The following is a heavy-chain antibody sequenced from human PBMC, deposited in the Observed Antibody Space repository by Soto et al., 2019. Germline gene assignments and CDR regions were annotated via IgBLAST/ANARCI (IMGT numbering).Heavy chain of an antibody. CDR1: GGTFSNYA. J-gene: IGHJ6*02. Sequence: QVKLVQSGAEVKKPGSSVKVSCKASGGTFSNYAISWLRQAPGQGLEWMGGIIPIFGTASYAKKFQGRVTITADEYRRTAYIELSSLRSQDTGMYYCARWFGELLGYYYGMDVWGQGTTVTGSS. CDR3: ARWFGELLGYYYGMDV. D-gene: IGHD3-10*01. CDR2: IIPIFGTA. V-gene: IGHV1-69*01.